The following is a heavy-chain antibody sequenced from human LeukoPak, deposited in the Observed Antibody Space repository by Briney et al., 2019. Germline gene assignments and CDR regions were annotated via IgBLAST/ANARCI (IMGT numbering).Heavy chain of an antibody. D-gene: IGHD2-2*01. Sequence: SETLSLTCTVSGGSISSYYWSWIRQPAGKGLEWIGEINHSGSTNFNPSLKSRVTKSLDTSKNQFSLKLSSVTAADTAVYYCARGAYCSTTSCRRVWFDPWGQGTLVTVSS. CDR3: ARGAYCSTTSCRRVWFDP. CDR1: GGSISSYY. J-gene: IGHJ5*02. CDR2: INHSGST. V-gene: IGHV4-34*01.